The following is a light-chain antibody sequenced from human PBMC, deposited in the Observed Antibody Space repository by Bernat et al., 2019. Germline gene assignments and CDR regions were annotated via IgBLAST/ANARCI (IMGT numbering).Light chain of an antibody. J-gene: IGLJ2*01. CDR1: SGINVNSYR. V-gene: IGLV5-45*03. CDR2: YKSDSDK. Sequence: QAVLTQPSSLSASPGASASLTCTLRSGINVNSYRIFWYQQKPGSPPQYLLRYKSDSDKQQGSGVPSRFSGSKDASANAGILLISGLQSEDEADYYCMIWHSDTWVLGGGTKLTVL. CDR3: MIWHSDTWV.